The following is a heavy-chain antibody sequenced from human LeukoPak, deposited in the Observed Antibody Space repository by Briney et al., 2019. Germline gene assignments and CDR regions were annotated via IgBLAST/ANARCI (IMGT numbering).Heavy chain of an antibody. CDR3: AKDIEEWLVKGGGCFDY. V-gene: IGHV3-30*18. CDR1: GFIFSNSA. CDR2: ISYDGSNK. Sequence: GGSLSLSCAASGFIFSNSAMHWVRQAPGKGLEWVAVISYDGSNKYYADSVKGRFTISRDNSKNTLYLQMNSLRAEDTAVYYCAKDIEEWLVKGGGCFDYWGQGTLVTVSS. D-gene: IGHD6-19*01. J-gene: IGHJ4*02.